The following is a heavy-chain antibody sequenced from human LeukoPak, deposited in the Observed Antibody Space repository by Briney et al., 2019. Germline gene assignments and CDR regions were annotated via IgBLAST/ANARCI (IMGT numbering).Heavy chain of an antibody. Sequence: SQTLSLTCAISGDMVSSNSAVWNWIRQSPSRGLEWLGRTYYRSKWYYDYAVSMKSRLTINPDTSKNQFSLHLNSVTPEDTAVYYCARLFRTVGGSGSYVSWFDPWGQGTLVTVSS. J-gene: IGHJ5*02. CDR2: TYYRSKWYY. V-gene: IGHV6-1*01. CDR1: GDMVSSNSAV. D-gene: IGHD3-10*01. CDR3: ARLFRTVGGSGSYVSWFDP.